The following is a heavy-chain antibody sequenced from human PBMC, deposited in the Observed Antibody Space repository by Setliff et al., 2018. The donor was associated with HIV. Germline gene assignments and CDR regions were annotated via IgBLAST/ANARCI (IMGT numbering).Heavy chain of an antibody. J-gene: IGHJ4*02. CDR1: GYTFTSYY. CDR3: ARPGTRWSFDY. D-gene: IGHD3-3*01. CDR2: INPSGGST. V-gene: IGHV1-46*01. Sequence: ASVKVSCKASGYTFTSYYMHWVRQAPGQGLEWMGIINPSGGSTSYAQKFQGRVTMTRDNVKNSLYLQMNSLTAEDTAVYYCARPGTRWSFDYWGQGILVTVSS.